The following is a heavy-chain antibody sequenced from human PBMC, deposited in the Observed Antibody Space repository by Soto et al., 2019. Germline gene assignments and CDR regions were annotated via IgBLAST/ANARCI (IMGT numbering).Heavy chain of an antibody. J-gene: IGHJ5*02. CDR1: GYSFTSHY. CDR2: IYPGGVTI. CDR3: TKPRSSLQWPPFDP. D-gene: IGHD6-19*01. V-gene: IGHV1-46*01. Sequence: GASVTVSCKAIGYSFTSHYMHWVRQDPGQGLEWMGTIYPGGVTIGYAQKFKGRVTMTKDTSTSTVYMELNSLTSEDTGVYYCTKPRSSLQWPPFDPWGHGTLVTVSS.